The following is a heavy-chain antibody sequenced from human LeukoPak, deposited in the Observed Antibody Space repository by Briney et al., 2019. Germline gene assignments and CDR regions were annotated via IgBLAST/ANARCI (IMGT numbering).Heavy chain of an antibody. Sequence: GGSLRLSCAASGFTFSSYEMNWVRQAPGKGLERVSYISSSGSTIYYADSVKGRFTIPRDNAKNSLYLQMNSLRAEDTAVYYCAELGITMIGGVWGKGTTVIISS. CDR2: ISSSGSTI. D-gene: IGHD3-10*02. CDR3: AELGITMIGGV. V-gene: IGHV3-48*03. J-gene: IGHJ6*04. CDR1: GFTFSSYE.